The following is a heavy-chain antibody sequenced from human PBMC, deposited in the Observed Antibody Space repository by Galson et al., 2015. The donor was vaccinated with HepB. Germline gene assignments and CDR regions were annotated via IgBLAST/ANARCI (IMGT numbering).Heavy chain of an antibody. CDR1: GFTFNNYW. CDR2: IKTDGSTT. Sequence: SLRLPCAASGFTFNNYWMHWVRQVPGKGLVWVSRIKTDGSTTNYADFVKGRFTISRDNVKNTLYLQMDSLRVEDTAVYYCTRERFDPWGQGTLVTVSP. CDR3: TRERFDP. J-gene: IGHJ5*02. V-gene: IGHV3-74*01.